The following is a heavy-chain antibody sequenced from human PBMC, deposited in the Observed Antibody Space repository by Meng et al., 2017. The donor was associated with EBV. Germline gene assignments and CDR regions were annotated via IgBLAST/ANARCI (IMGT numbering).Heavy chain of an antibody. CDR3: ARPFPSWQSPRLDPFGA. CDR2: VHYTGST. CDR1: XDSISSFYY. J-gene: IGHJ5*02. V-gene: IGHV4-39*01. Sequence: LQLRESGPGQVKPSXXLFLICTVSXDSISSFYYWGWIRQPPGRGLEWIGSVHYTGSTYYSPSLKSRVTVSVDTSKNQFSLRLTSVTAADTAVYYCARPFPSWQSPRLDPFGAWGQGTLVTVSS. D-gene: IGHD6-19*01.